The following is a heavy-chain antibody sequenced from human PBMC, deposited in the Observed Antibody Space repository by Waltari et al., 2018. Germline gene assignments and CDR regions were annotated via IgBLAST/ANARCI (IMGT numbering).Heavy chain of an antibody. J-gene: IGHJ4*02. CDR1: GYSISSGYY. Sequence: QVQLQESGPGLVKPSETLSLTCTVSGYSISSGYYWGWIRQPPGKGLEWIGSIYHSGSTYYNPSLKSRVTISVDTSKNQFSLKLSSVTAADTAVYYCARVGRFLEGIDYWGQGTLVTVSS. D-gene: IGHD3-3*01. CDR3: ARVGRFLEGIDY. V-gene: IGHV4-38-2*02. CDR2: IYHSGST.